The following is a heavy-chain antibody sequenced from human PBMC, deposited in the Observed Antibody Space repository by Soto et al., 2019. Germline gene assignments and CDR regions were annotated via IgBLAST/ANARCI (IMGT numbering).Heavy chain of an antibody. CDR3: ARELRGTYYYDSSGYSNWFDP. J-gene: IGHJ5*02. V-gene: IGHV4-59*01. Sequence: QVQLQESGPGLVKPSETLSLTCTVSGGSISSYYWSWIRQPPGKGLEWIGYIYYSGSTNYNPSLKSRVTISVDTSKNQFSLTLSSVTAADTAVYYCARELRGTYYYDSSGYSNWFDPWGQGTLVTVSS. CDR1: GGSISSYY. D-gene: IGHD3-22*01. CDR2: IYYSGST.